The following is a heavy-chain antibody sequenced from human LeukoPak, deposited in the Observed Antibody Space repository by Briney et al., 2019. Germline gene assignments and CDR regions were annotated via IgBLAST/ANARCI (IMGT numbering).Heavy chain of an antibody. CDR1: GVTFSSYA. CDR2: ISGSGGRT. J-gene: IGHJ4*02. CDR3: AKTRWDFWSRSGGHNFDY. D-gene: IGHD3-3*01. Sequence: GGSLRLSCAASGVTFSSYAMSWGRHGPGKGLEWVSAISGSGGRTYYADSVKGRFTISRDNSKNRLYLQMTSLRAEDTAVYYCAKTRWDFWSRSGGHNFDYWVQGTLVTVSS. V-gene: IGHV3-23*01.